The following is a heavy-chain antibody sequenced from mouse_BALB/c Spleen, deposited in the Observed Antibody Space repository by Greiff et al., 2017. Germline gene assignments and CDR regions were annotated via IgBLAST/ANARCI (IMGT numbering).Heavy chain of an antibody. CDR2: ISSGGSYT. Sequence: EVHLVESGGGLVKPGGSLKLSCAASGFTFSSYAMSWVRQTPEKRLEWVATISSGGSYTYYPDSVKGRFTISRDNAKNTLYLQMSSLRSEDTAMYYCAREIDYWGQGTTLTVSS. CDR1: GFTFSSYA. V-gene: IGHV5-9-3*01. CDR3: AREIDY. J-gene: IGHJ2*01.